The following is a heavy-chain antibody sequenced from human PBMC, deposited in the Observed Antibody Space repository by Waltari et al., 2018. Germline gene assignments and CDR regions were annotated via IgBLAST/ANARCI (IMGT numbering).Heavy chain of an antibody. CDR1: GGSISSSSYY. Sequence: QLQLQESGPGLVKPSETLSLTCTVSGGSISSSSYYWGWIRQPPGKGLEWIGSIYYSGRTYYNPSLKSRVTISVDTSKNQFSLKLSSVTAADTAVYYCARSGLLHYFDYWGQGTLVTVAS. CDR2: IYYSGRT. V-gene: IGHV4-39*01. J-gene: IGHJ4*02. D-gene: IGHD2-21*01. CDR3: ARSGLLHYFDY.